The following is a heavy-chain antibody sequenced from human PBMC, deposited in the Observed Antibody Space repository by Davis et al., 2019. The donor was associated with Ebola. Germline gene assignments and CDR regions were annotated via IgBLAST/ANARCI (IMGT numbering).Heavy chain of an antibody. CDR1: GYTLTELS. Sequence: ASVKVSCKVSGYTLTELSMHWVRQAPGKGLEWMGGFDPEDGETIYAQKFQGRVTMTEDTSTDTAYMELSSLRSEDTAVYYCATDRGSAGGYYYYYGMDVWGQGTTVTVSS. CDR2: FDPEDGET. CDR3: ATDRGSAGGYYYYYGMDV. J-gene: IGHJ6*02. D-gene: IGHD3-16*01. V-gene: IGHV1-24*01.